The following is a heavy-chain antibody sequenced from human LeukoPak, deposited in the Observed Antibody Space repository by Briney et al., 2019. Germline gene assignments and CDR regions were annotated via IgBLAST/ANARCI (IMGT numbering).Heavy chain of an antibody. CDR1: GGSISSYY. Sequence: SESLSLTCTVSGGSISSYYWSWIRQPPGKGLEWIGYIYYSGSTNYNPSLKSRVTISVDTSKNQLSLKLSSVTAADTAVYYCARSPGRGAYFDYWGQGTLVTVSS. CDR3: ARSPGRGAYFDY. D-gene: IGHD1-26*01. V-gene: IGHV4-59*01. CDR2: IYYSGST. J-gene: IGHJ4*02.